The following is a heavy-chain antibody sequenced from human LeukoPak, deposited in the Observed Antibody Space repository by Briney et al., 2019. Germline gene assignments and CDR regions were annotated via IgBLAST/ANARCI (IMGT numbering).Heavy chain of an antibody. J-gene: IGHJ3*02. Sequence: ASVKVSCKASGYTFTSYGISWVRQAPGQGLEWMGWISAYNGNTNYAQKLQGRVTMTTDTSTSTAYMELRSLRSDDTAVYYCARGRKTTRGRGVMAVRDAFDIWGQGTMVTVSS. D-gene: IGHD3-10*01. CDR2: ISAYNGNT. CDR1: GYTFTSYG. V-gene: IGHV1-18*01. CDR3: ARGRKTTRGRGVMAVRDAFDI.